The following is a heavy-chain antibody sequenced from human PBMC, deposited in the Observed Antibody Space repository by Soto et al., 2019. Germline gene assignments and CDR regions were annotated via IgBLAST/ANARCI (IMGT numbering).Heavy chain of an antibody. Sequence: QVQLVQSGAEVKKPGASVKVSCKASGYTFTSYYMHWVRQAPGQGLEWMGIINPSRGSTSYAQKFQGRVTMTWYTSPSTVYMELSSLRSEDTAVYYCARQYSYGYSFYFDYWGQGNLATVSS. V-gene: IGHV1-46*01. CDR1: GYTFTSYY. D-gene: IGHD5-18*01. CDR2: INPSRGST. J-gene: IGHJ4*02. CDR3: ARQYSYGYSFYFDY.